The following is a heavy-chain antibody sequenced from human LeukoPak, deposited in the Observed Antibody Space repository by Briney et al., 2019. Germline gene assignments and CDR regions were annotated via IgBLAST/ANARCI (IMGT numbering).Heavy chain of an antibody. V-gene: IGHV3-33*01. CDR1: GFTFRSYD. CDR2: IWYDGSNK. Sequence: PGGSLRLSCAASGFTFRSYDKHWVRQAPGKGLEWVAVIWYDGSNKYYADSVKGRFTISRDNSKNTLYLQMNSLRAEDTAVYYCARDGYQSHNWFDPWGQGTLVTVSS. J-gene: IGHJ5*02. CDR3: ARDGYQSHNWFDP. D-gene: IGHD5-12*01.